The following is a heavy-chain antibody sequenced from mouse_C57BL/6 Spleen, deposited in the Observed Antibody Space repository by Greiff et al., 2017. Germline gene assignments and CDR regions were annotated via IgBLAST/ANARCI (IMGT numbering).Heavy chain of an antibody. CDR3: ARGNYYGSSHRYYAMDY. V-gene: IGHV1-26*01. Sequence: EVQLQQSGPELVKPGASVTISCKASGYTFTDYYMTWVKQSHGKSLEWIGAINPNNGGTSYNQKFKGKATLTVDKSSITAYMELRSLTSEDSAVYYCARGNYYGSSHRYYAMDYWGQGTSVTVSS. CDR2: INPNNGGT. D-gene: IGHD1-1*01. CDR1: GYTFTDYY. J-gene: IGHJ4*01.